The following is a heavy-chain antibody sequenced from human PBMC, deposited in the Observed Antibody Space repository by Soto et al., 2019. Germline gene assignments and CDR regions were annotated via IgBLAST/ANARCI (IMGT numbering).Heavy chain of an antibody. D-gene: IGHD6-19*01. Sequence: SETLSLTCTVSGGSISSYYWSWIRQPPGKGLEWIGYIYYSGSTNYNPSLKSRVTISVDTSKNQFSLKLSSVTAVDTATYYCAHRRAAVAGLPFDYWGQGTLVTVSS. CDR1: GGSISSYY. J-gene: IGHJ4*02. CDR3: AHRRAAVAGLPFDY. CDR2: IYYSGST. V-gene: IGHV4-59*01.